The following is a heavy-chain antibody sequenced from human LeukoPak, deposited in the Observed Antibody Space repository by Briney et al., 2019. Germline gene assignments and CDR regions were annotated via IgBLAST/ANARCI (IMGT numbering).Heavy chain of an antibody. J-gene: IGHJ4*02. V-gene: IGHV4-34*01. CDR3: ARVRTSITMVRGAFDY. D-gene: IGHD3-10*01. Sequence: SETLSLTCTVSGGSISSYYWSWIRQPPGKGLEWIGEINHSGSTNYNPSLKSRVTISVDTSKNQFSLKLSSVTAADTAVYYCARVRTSITMVRGAFDYWGQGTLVTVSS. CDR2: INHSGST. CDR1: GGSISSYY.